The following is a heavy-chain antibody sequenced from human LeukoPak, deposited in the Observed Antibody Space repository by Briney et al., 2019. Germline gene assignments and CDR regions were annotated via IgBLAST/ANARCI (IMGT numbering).Heavy chain of an antibody. CDR1: GYTFTNYY. D-gene: IGHD2-15*01. CDR3: ARDMSDIVVVVAAAGGLDI. Sequence: ASVKVSCKASGYTFTNYYMQWVRQAPGQGLEWMGIINPSGGSTSYAQKFQGRVTMTRDTSTSTVYMELSSLRSEDTAVYYCARDMSDIVVVVAAAGGLDIWGQGAMVTVSS. V-gene: IGHV1-46*01. J-gene: IGHJ3*02. CDR2: INPSGGST.